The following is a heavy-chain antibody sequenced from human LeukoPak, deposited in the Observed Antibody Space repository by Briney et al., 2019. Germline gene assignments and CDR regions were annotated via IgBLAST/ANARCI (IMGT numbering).Heavy chain of an antibody. J-gene: IGHJ4*02. CDR3: ARGLHLDSSGSLYY. CDR1: GFSVSEYY. D-gene: IGHD3-22*01. Sequence: GGSLRLSCAASGFSVSEYYVTWVRQAPGKGLEWISYIARENWIYYSDSVKGRFTISRDHAKNSVYLEMNSLRADDTAVYYCARGLHLDSSGSLYYWGQGTLVTVSS. V-gene: IGHV3-69-1*01. CDR2: IARENWI.